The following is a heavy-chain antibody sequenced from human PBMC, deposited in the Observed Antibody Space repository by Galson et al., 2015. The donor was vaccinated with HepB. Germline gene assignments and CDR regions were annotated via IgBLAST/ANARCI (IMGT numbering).Heavy chain of an antibody. V-gene: IGHV3-74*01. J-gene: IGHJ4*02. CDR3: ASPPPHFYDYDNSPFDY. CDR1: GFTFSSYW. Sequence: SLRLSCAASGFTFSSYWMHWVRQAPGKGLVWVSRINSDGSSTNYADSVKGRFTISRDNAKNTLYLQMDSLRAEGTAVYYCASPPPHFYDYDNSPFDYWGQGTLVTVSS. D-gene: IGHD3-16*01. CDR2: INSDGSST.